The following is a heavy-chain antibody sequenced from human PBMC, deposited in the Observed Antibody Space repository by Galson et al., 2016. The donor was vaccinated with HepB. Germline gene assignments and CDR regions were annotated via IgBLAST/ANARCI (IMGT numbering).Heavy chain of an antibody. D-gene: IGHD2-8*01. V-gene: IGHV1-18*04. CDR2: ISGYSGNT. J-gene: IGHJ4*02. Sequence: SVKVSCKASGYTFSSYSITWVRQAPGQGLEWMGWISGYSGNTNYAQKLQDRVTMTTDTSTNTAYTELRSLRSDDTAVYYCARGGKGGYCTKGVCLSFAYWGQGTLVTVSS. CDR3: ARGGKGGYCTKGVCLSFAY. CDR1: GYTFSSYS.